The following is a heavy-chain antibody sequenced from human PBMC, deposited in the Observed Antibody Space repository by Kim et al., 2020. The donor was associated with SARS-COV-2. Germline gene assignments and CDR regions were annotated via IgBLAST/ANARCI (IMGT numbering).Heavy chain of an antibody. Sequence: GGSLRLSCAASGFTFSSYWMSWVRQAPGKGLEWVANIKQDGSEKYYVDSVKGRFTISRDNAKNSLYLQMNSLRAEDTAVYYCARGVGVGGVGYYFDYWGQGTLVTVSS. CDR2: IKQDGSEK. D-gene: IGHD2-21*01. V-gene: IGHV3-7*01. J-gene: IGHJ4*02. CDR1: GFTFSSYW. CDR3: ARGVGVGGVGYYFDY.